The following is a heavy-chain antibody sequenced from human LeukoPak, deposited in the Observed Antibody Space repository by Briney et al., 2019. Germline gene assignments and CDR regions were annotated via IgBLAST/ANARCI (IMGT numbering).Heavy chain of an antibody. CDR2: INHSGST. V-gene: IGHV4-34*01. J-gene: IGHJ5*02. CDR1: GGSFSGYY. D-gene: IGHD6-13*01. CDR3: ARAAAGTRLGWFDP. Sequence: KASETLSLTCAVYGGSFSGYYWSWIRQPPGKGLEWIGEINHSGSTNYNPSLKSRVTISVDTSKNQFSLKLSSVTAADTAVYYCARAAAGTRLGWFDPWGQGTLVTVSS.